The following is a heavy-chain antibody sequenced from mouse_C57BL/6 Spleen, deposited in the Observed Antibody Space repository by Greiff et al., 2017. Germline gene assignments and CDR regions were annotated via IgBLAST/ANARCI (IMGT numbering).Heavy chain of an antibody. V-gene: IGHV1-64*01. Sequence: VQLQQPGAELVKPGASVKLSCKASGYTFTSYWMHWVKQRPGQGLEWIGMIHPNSGSTNYNEKFKSKATLTVDKSSSTAYMQLSSLPSEDSAVYYCARECANYYGSSWYFDVWGTGTTVTVSS. CDR3: ARECANYYGSSWYFDV. J-gene: IGHJ1*03. CDR1: GYTFTSYW. CDR2: IHPNSGST. D-gene: IGHD1-1*01.